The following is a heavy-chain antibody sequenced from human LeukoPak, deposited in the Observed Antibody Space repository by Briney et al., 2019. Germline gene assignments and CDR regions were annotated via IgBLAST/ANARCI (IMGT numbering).Heavy chain of an antibody. V-gene: IGHV4-34*01. D-gene: IGHD6-13*01. CDR1: GGSFSGYY. CDR2: INHSGST. Sequence: SETLSLTCAVYGGSFSGYYWSWIRQPPGKGLEWIGEINHSGSTNYNPSLKSRVTISVDTSKNQFSLKLSSVTAADTAVYYCARGIGWSSSWPDAFDIWGQGTMVTVSS. CDR3: ARGIGWSSSWPDAFDI. J-gene: IGHJ3*02.